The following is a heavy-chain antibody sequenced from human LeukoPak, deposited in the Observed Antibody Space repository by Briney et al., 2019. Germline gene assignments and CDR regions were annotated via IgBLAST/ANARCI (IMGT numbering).Heavy chain of an antibody. V-gene: IGHV4-59*08. D-gene: IGHD2-21*02. CDR1: GGSISSYY. Sequence: SETLSLPCTASGGSISSYYWSWIRQPPGKGLEWIGYMYYSGSNNYNPSLKSRATISVDTSKNQFSLKLSSVTAADTAVYYGARQVTSNWFDPWGQGTLVTVSS. J-gene: IGHJ5*02. CDR2: MYYSGSN. CDR3: ARQVTSNWFDP.